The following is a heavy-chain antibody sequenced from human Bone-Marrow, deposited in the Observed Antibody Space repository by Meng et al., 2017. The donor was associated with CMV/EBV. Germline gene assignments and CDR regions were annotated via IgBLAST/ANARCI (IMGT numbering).Heavy chain of an antibody. CDR3: TTGGGDGSGIDY. CDR2: IRSKANSYAT. D-gene: IGHD3-10*01. Sequence: GGSLRLSCAASGFTFSGSAMHWVRQASGKGLEWVGRIRSKANSYATGYAASVKDRFTISRDDSKNTAYLQRNSLRSEDTAVYCCTTGGGDGSGIDYWGQGTLVTVSS. J-gene: IGHJ4*02. CDR1: GFTFSGSA. V-gene: IGHV3-73*01.